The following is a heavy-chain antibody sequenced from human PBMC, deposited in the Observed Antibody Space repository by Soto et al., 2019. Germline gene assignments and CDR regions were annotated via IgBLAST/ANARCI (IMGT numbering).Heavy chain of an antibody. CDR1: GDSVSSNSAT. CDR2: TYYRSKWYD. Sequence: QVQLQQSGPGLVKPSQTLSLTCAISGDSVSSNSATWNWIRQSPSRGLEWLGRTYYRSKWYDEYAVSVKSRITINPDTSKKQFSLQLNSVTPEDTAVYYCARDLIAAAGTGFDYWGQGTLVTVSS. V-gene: IGHV6-1*01. CDR3: ARDLIAAAGTGFDY. D-gene: IGHD6-13*01. J-gene: IGHJ4*02.